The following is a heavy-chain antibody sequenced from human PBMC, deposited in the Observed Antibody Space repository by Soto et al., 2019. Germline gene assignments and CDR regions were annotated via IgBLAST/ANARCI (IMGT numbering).Heavy chain of an antibody. J-gene: IGHJ6*02. Sequence: SETLSLTCAVYGGSFSGYYWSWIRQPPGKGLEWIGEINHSGSTNYNPSLKSRVTISVDTSKNQFSLKLSSVTAADTAVYYCARGQYCSSTSCGSLYYGMDVWGQGTTVTVSS. CDR1: GGSFSGYY. V-gene: IGHV4-34*01. D-gene: IGHD2-2*01. CDR3: ARGQYCSSTSCGSLYYGMDV. CDR2: INHSGST.